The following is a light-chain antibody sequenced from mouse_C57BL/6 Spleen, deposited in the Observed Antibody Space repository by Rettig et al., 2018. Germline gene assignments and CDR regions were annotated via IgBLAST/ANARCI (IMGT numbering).Light chain of an antibody. Sequence: DIQMTQSPASLSVSVGETVTITCRASENIYSNLAWYQQKQGKSPQLLVYAATNLADGVPSRFSGSGSGTQYSLKINSLQSEDFGSYYCKHFWGTPPTFGGGTKLEIK. CDR3: KHFWGTPPT. CDR1: ENIYSN. V-gene: IGKV12-46*01. CDR2: AAT. J-gene: IGKJ1*01.